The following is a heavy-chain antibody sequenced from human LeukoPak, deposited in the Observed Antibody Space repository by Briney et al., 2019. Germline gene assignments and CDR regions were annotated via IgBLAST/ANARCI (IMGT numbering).Heavy chain of an antibody. Sequence: ASVKVSCKDSGDSFSSYAISRVRQDPGQGLEWMGGIIPIFGTANYAQKFQGRVTITADKSTSTAYMELSSLRSEDTAVYYCARASSDYVWGSYRSPYYYYGMDVWGKGTTVTVSS. J-gene: IGHJ6*04. D-gene: IGHD3-16*02. V-gene: IGHV1-69*06. CDR2: IIPIFGTA. CDR3: ARASSDYVWGSYRSPYYYYGMDV. CDR1: GDSFSSYA.